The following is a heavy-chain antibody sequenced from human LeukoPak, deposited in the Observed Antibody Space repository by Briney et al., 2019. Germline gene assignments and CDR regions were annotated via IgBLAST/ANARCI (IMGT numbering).Heavy chain of an antibody. D-gene: IGHD1-26*01. CDR2: INTNTGNP. CDR3: ARIRSGSDPDAFDI. CDR1: GYTFTNYA. J-gene: IGHJ3*02. V-gene: IGHV7-4-1*02. Sequence: GASVKVSCKDSGYTFTNYAMNWVRQAPGQGLEWMGWINTNTGNPTYAQGFTGPLVFSLDTSVNTAYLQISSLKAEDTAVYYCARIRSGSDPDAFDIWGQGTMVTVSS.